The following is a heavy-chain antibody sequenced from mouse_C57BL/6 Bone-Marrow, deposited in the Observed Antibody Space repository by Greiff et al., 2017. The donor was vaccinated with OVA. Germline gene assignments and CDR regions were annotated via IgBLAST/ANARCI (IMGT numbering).Heavy chain of an antibody. Sequence: VQLQQSGPGLVQPSQRLSITCTVPGFSLTSYGVHWVRQSPGKGLEWLGVIWSGGSTDYNAAFISRLSSSKDNSKSQVFLKMNSLQADDTAIYYCARKGGYYSNYFDYWGQGTTLTVSS. V-gene: IGHV2-2*01. CDR3: ARKGGYYSNYFDY. CDR1: GFSLTSYG. D-gene: IGHD2-5*01. J-gene: IGHJ2*01. CDR2: IWSGGST.